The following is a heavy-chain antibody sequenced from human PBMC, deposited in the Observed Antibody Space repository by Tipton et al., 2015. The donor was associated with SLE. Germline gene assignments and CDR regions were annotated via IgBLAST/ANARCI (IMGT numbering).Heavy chain of an antibody. V-gene: IGHV5-51*03. CDR1: ESTFASYW. Sequence: VQLVQSGAELKKPGESLKISCESFESTFASYWIAWVRQMPGKGLGWMGIIYPGDSDTRYSPSFQGLVTISADKSINTAYVQWTSLKASDSAIYYCARRALNSHGFDIWGQGTMVTVSS. D-gene: IGHD2-21*01. J-gene: IGHJ3*02. CDR2: IYPGDSDT. CDR3: ARRALNSHGFDI.